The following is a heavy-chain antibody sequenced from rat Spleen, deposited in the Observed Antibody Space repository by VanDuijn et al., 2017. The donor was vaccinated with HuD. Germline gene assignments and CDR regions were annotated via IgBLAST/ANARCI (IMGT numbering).Heavy chain of an antibody. Sequence: EVQLVESDGGLAQPGRPLKLPCVVSGFILSDCYMAWVRQAPTKGLEWVAYISTGGGSTYYRDSVKGRFTISRDDAKSTLYLQMDSLRSDEAATYYCATGAEPRDWGQGVMVTVSS. CDR3: ATGAEPRD. J-gene: IGHJ2*01. D-gene: IGHD4-3*01. V-gene: IGHV5-27*01. CDR2: ISTGGGST. CDR1: GFILSDCY.